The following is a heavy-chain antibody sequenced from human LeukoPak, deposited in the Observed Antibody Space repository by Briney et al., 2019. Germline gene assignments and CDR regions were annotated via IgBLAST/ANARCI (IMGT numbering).Heavy chain of an antibody. D-gene: IGHD3-3*01. V-gene: IGHV3-9*01. CDR3: AKDSVLRFLEWPYYFDY. CDR1: GFTFDDYA. J-gene: IGHJ4*02. CDR2: ISWNSGSI. Sequence: GGSLRLSCAASGFTFDDYAMHWVRQAPGKGLEWVSGISWNSGSIGYADSVKGRFTISRDNAKNSLYLQMNSLRAEDTALYYCAKDSVLRFLEWPYYFDYWGQGTLVTVSS.